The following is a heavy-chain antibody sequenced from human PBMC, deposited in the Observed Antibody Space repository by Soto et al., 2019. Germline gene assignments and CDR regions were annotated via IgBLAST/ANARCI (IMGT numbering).Heavy chain of an antibody. CDR2: INDRRSI. CDR1: GGSCRGYY. V-gene: IGHV4-34*01. Sequence: QVQLQQWGAGPLRPLETLSLTCGVSGGSCRGYYWAWIRQSPGKGLEWIGEINDRRSINYIPSLKSLVSISGDTSKDHYSLSLRSVTAADTAVYYCARESHDILTGPPWVWYFDLWGRGTLVTVSS. J-gene: IGHJ2*01. CDR3: ARESHDILTGPPWVWYFDL. D-gene: IGHD3-9*01.